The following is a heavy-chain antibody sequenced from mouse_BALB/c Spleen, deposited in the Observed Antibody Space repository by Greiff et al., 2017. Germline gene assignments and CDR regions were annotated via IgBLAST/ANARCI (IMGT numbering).Heavy chain of an antibody. CDR1: GYTFTSYW. CDR2: IDPSDSYT. D-gene: IGHD5-2*01. V-gene: IGHV1S127*01. CDR3: TRSEYLRAMDY. Sequence: QVQLKQPGAELVKPGASVKMSCKASGYTFTSYWMHWVKQRPGQGLEWIGVIDPSDSYTSYNQKFKGKATLTVDTSSSTAYMQLSSLTSEDSAVYYCTRSEYLRAMDYWGQGTSVTVSS. J-gene: IGHJ4*01.